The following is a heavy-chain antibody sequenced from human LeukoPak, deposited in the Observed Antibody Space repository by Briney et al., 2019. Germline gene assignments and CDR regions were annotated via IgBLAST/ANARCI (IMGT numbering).Heavy chain of an antibody. CDR2: IQYDGSNK. CDR1: GFAFSNYG. Sequence: PGGSLRLSCAASGFAFSNYGLHWVRQAPGKGLEWVAFIQYDGSNKFHTDSVKGRFTISGDNSKNTLFLQMNSLRAEDTAVYYCAKPGGRVGESLNGIDYWGQGTLVTVS. CDR3: AKPGGRVGESLNGIDY. V-gene: IGHV3-30*02. J-gene: IGHJ4*02. D-gene: IGHD3-10*01.